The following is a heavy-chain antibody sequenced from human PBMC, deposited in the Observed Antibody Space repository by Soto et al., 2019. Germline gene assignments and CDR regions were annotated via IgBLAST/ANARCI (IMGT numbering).Heavy chain of an antibody. D-gene: IGHD7-27*01. Sequence: SETLSLTCAVYGGSFSGYYWSWIRQPPGKGLEWIGEINHSGSTNYNPSLESRVTISVDTSKNQFSLKLSSVTAADTAVYYCARAYWGARFDYWGQGTLVTVSS. J-gene: IGHJ4*02. V-gene: IGHV4-34*01. CDR3: ARAYWGARFDY. CDR1: GGSFSGYY. CDR2: INHSGST.